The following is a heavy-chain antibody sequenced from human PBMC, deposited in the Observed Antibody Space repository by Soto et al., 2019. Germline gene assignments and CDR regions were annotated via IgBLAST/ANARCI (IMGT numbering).Heavy chain of an antibody. D-gene: IGHD1-1*01. CDR2: TYYRSKWYN. CDR3: ARDRDTTGTTWPGPAALWFDP. V-gene: IGHV6-1*01. Sequence: SQTLSLTCAISGDSVSSNSAAWNWSRQSPSRGLEWLGRTYYRSKWYNDYAVSVKSRITINPDTSKNQFSLQLNSVTPEDTAVYYCARDRDTTGTTWPGPAALWFDPWGQGTLVTVSS. J-gene: IGHJ5*02. CDR1: GDSVSSNSAA.